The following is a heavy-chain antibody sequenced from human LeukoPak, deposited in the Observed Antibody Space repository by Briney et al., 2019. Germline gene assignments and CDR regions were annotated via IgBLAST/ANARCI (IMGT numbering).Heavy chain of an antibody. CDR1: GGSISSSSYY. CDR2: IYYSGST. V-gene: IGHV4-39*01. J-gene: IGHJ4*02. CDR3: ARHAEWLRLSGFDY. Sequence: SETLSLTCTVSGGSISSSSYYWGWIRQSPGKGLEWIGSIYYSGSTYYNPSLKSRVTISVDTSKNQFSLKLSSVTAADTAVYYCARHAEWLRLSGFDYWGQGTLVTVSS. D-gene: IGHD5-12*01.